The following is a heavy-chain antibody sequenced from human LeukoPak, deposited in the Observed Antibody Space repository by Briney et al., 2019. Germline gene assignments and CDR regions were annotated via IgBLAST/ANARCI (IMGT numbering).Heavy chain of an antibody. D-gene: IGHD5-24*01. V-gene: IGHV1-2*02. Sequence: ASVKVSFEASGYTFTSYAMHWVRQAPGQGLEWMGWITPSGGTNYPQKFQGRVAITRDTSITTAYMDLSRLTSDDTAVYYCARDRYGDGFAHFDYWGQGALVTVSS. CDR2: ITPSGGT. CDR3: ARDRYGDGFAHFDY. CDR1: GYTFTSYA. J-gene: IGHJ4*02.